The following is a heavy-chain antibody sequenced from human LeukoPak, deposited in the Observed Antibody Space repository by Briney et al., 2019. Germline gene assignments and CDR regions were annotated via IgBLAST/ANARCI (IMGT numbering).Heavy chain of an antibody. CDR1: GGSISSGGYY. CDR2: IYYSGST. J-gene: IGHJ4*02. CDR3: ARPRNTYEAGSFDY. V-gene: IGHV4-31*03. Sequence: SETLSLTCTVSGGSISSGGYYWSWIRQHPGKGLEWIGYIYYSGSTYYNPSLKSRVTISVDTSKNQFSLKLSSVTAADTAVYYCARPRNTYEAGSFDYWGQGTLVTVSS. D-gene: IGHD5-18*01.